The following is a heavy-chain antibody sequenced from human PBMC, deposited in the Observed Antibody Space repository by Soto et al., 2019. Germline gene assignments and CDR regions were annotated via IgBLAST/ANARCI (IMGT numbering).Heavy chain of an antibody. J-gene: IGHJ4*02. CDR3: ARAPDDTTVNPLDYFDY. V-gene: IGHV4-34*01. CDR1: GGSFSGYY. Sequence: PSETLSLTCAVYGGSFSGYYWSWIRQPPGKGLEWIGEINHSGSTNYNPSLKIRVTISVDTSKNQFSLKLSSVTAADTAVYYCARAPDDTTVNPLDYFDYWGQGTLVTVSS. D-gene: IGHD4-17*01. CDR2: INHSGST.